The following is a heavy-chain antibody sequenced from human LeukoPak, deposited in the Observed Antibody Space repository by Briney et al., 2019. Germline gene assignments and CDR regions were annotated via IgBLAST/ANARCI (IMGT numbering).Heavy chain of an antibody. Sequence: SVKVSCKASGYTFTNYDINWVRQAPGQGLEWMGGIIPIFGTANYAQKFQGRVTITTDESTSTAYMELSSLRSEDTAVYYCARGEHYQYYFDYWGQGTLVTVSS. J-gene: IGHJ4*02. CDR3: ARGEHYQYYFDY. CDR1: GYTFTNYD. CDR2: IIPIFGTA. D-gene: IGHD2-2*01. V-gene: IGHV1-69*05.